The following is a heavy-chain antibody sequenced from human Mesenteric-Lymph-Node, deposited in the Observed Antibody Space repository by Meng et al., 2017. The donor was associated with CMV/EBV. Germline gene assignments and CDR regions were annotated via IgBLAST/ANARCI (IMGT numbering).Heavy chain of an antibody. CDR1: GFTFSSYG. CDR2: IRYDGSHK. V-gene: IGHV3-30*02. D-gene: IGHD3-9*01. CDR3: AKDADYDILTGYPTGYYYGMDV. J-gene: IGHJ6*02. Sequence: GGSLRLSCAASGFTFSSYGIHWVRQAPGKGLEWVTFIRYDGSHKYYTDSVKGRFTISRDNSKNTLYLQMNSLRAEDTAVYYCAKDADYDILTGYPTGYYYGMDVWGQGTTVTVSS.